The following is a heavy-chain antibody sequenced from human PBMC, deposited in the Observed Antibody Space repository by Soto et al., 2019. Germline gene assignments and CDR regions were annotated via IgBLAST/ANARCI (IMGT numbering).Heavy chain of an antibody. J-gene: IGHJ6*02. CDR3: ARGRAQEASYYYYGMYV. CDR2: FIPIFGTA. Sequence: QVQLGQSGAEVKKPGSSVKVSCKASGGTFSSYAISWVRQAPGQGREWMGGFIPIFGTANYAQKFQGRVRITAYESTSTAYMELCSLKSEDTAVYYCARGRAQEASYYYYGMYVWGQGTAVTVSS. D-gene: IGHD1-26*01. CDR1: GGTFSSYA. V-gene: IGHV1-69*01.